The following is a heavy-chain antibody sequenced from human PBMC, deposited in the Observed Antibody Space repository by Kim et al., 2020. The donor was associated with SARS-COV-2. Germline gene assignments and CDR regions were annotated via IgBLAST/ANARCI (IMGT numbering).Heavy chain of an antibody. CDR2: IYSGGTT. CDR1: GFTVSSNY. Sequence: GGSLRLSCAASGFTVSSNYMSWVRQAPGKGLEWISVIYSGGTTDYANSVKGRFTISRDKSNNTLYLQMNCLRAEDTAVYYCARVDSSWYGFDIWGQGTMVTVSS. D-gene: IGHD6-13*01. J-gene: IGHJ3*02. V-gene: IGHV3-66*01. CDR3: ARVDSSWYGFDI.